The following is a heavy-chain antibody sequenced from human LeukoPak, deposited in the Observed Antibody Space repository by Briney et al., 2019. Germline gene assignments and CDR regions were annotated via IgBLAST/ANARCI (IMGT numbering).Heavy chain of an antibody. Sequence: GGSLRLSCAASGFTFISCWMHWVRQAPGKGLVWVSRINSDGSTTSYAASAKGRFTISRDNAKKSLYVQMNSLRAEDTALYYCAREYYGSGSYYNVGYWGQGTLVTVSS. J-gene: IGHJ4*02. D-gene: IGHD3-10*01. CDR2: INSDGSTT. V-gene: IGHV3-74*01. CDR3: AREYYGSGSYYNVGY. CDR1: GFTFISCW.